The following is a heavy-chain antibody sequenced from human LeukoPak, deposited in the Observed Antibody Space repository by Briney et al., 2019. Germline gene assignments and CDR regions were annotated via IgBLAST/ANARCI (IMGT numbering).Heavy chain of an antibody. CDR3: ARVRRAAAGYDY. CDR1: GGSISSSSYY. D-gene: IGHD6-13*01. CDR2: IYYSGST. J-gene: IGHJ4*02. Sequence: PSETLSLTCTVSGGSISSSSYYWGWIRQPPGKGLEWIGSIYYSGSTYYNPSLKSRVTISVDTSKNQFSLKLSSVTAADTAVYYCARVRRAAAGYDYWGQGTLVTVSS. V-gene: IGHV4-39*07.